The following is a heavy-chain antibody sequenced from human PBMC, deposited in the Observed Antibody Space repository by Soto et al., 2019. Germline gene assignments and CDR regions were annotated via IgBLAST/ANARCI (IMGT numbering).Heavy chain of an antibody. Sequence: QVQLVQSGAEVKKPGSSVKVSCKASGGTFSSYAISWVRQAPGQGLGWMGGGIPIFGTANYAQKFQGRVTITADESTSTAYIELSSLRSEDTAVYYCTRDNRDSSRWYRKGFDPWGQGTLVTVSS. D-gene: IGHD6-13*01. V-gene: IGHV1-69*01. CDR3: TRDNRDSSRWYRKGFDP. CDR1: GGTFSSYA. J-gene: IGHJ5*02. CDR2: GIPIFGTA.